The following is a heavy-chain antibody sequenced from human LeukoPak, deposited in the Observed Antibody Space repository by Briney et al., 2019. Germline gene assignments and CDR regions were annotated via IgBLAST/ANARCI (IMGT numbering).Heavy chain of an antibody. V-gene: IGHV4-61*02. CDR3: AGYDFWSGLDY. Sequence: SETLSLTCTVSGGSISCGSYYWSWIRQPAGKGLEWIGRIYTSGSTNYNPSLKSRVTISVDTSKNQFSLKLSSVTAADTAVYYCAGYDFWSGLDYWGQGTLVTVSS. D-gene: IGHD3-3*01. J-gene: IGHJ4*02. CDR1: GGSISCGSYY. CDR2: IYTSGST.